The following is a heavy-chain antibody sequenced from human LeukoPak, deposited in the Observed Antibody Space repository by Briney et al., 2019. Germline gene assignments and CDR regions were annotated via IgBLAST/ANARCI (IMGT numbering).Heavy chain of an antibody. CDR1: GFTFSRYA. D-gene: IGHD3-22*01. CDR2: ISGSVGST. Sequence: GGSLTLSCVASGFTFSRYAMSWVRPAPGKGLEWVAGISGSVGSTYYAASVKGRFTISRDNSKNTLYLQMNSLRAEDTAVYYCAKATYYYDSSGYYSPYYFDYWGQGTLVTVSS. CDR3: AKATYYYDSSGYYSPYYFDY. V-gene: IGHV3-23*01. J-gene: IGHJ4*02.